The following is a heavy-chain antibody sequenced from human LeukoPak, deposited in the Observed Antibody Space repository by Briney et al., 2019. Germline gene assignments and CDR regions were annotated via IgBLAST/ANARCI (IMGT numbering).Heavy chain of an antibody. CDR2: IYSGGST. J-gene: IGHJ4*02. CDR1: GLSVTSNY. CDR3: ARVAAAGPFDY. D-gene: IGHD6-25*01. V-gene: IGHV3-53*01. Sequence: PGGSLRLSCAASGLSVTSNYMSWVRQAPGKGLEWVSVIYSGGSTYTYYADSVKGRFTISSDNSKSTLYLQMNSLRGEDTAVYYCARVAAAGPFDYWGQGTLVTVSS.